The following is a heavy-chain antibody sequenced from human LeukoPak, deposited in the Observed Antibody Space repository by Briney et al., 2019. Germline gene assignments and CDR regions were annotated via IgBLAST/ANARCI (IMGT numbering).Heavy chain of an antibody. J-gene: IGHJ4*02. D-gene: IGHD6-13*01. CDR3: ARTPPYSSSWSSWDY. CDR1: GGSISSYY. Sequence: KISETLSLTCTVSGGSISSYYWSWIRQPPGKGLEWIGYIYYSGSTNYNPSLKSRVTISVDTSKNQFSLKLSSVTAADTAVYYCARTPPYSSSWSSWDYWGQGTLVTVSS. CDR2: IYYSGST. V-gene: IGHV4-59*01.